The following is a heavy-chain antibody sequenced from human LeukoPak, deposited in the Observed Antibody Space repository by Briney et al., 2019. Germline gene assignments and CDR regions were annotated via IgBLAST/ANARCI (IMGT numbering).Heavy chain of an antibody. J-gene: IGHJ4*02. Sequence: GRSLRLSCEVSGFTFDDYAMHWVRQAPGKGLEWVAVISHDGSNKYYADSVKGRFTISRDNSKDTLYLQMNSLRPEDTAVYYCANENYFDTSGYVDNWGQGTLVTVSS. V-gene: IGHV3-30*18. CDR1: GFTFDDYA. D-gene: IGHD3-22*01. CDR3: ANENYFDTSGYVDN. CDR2: ISHDGSNK.